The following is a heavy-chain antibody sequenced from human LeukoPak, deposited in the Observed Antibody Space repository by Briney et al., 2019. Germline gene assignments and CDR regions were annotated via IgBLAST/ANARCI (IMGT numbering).Heavy chain of an antibody. CDR3: ARDPFGVMTTVSPGGY. D-gene: IGHD4-17*01. CDR2: ISGSGGAT. V-gene: IGHV3-23*01. CDR1: GFTFNTYG. J-gene: IGHJ4*02. Sequence: GGTLRLSCAASGFTFNTYGMSWVRQAPGKGLEWVSGISGSGGATYYADSVKGRFTISRDNSKNTLYLQMNSLRAEDTAVYYCARDPFGVMTTVSPGGYWGQGTLVTVSS.